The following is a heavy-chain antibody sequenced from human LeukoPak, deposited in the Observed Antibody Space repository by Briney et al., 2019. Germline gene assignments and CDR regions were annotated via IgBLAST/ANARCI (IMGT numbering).Heavy chain of an antibody. Sequence: PGGSLRLSCAASGFTFSSYAMSWVRQAPGKGLEWVSAISGSGGSTYYADSVKGRFTISRDNSKNTLYPQMNSLRAEDTAVYYCAKSALYCSSTSCYLFDYWGQGTLVTVSS. J-gene: IGHJ4*02. CDR2: ISGSGGST. CDR3: AKSALYCSSTSCYLFDY. CDR1: GFTFSSYA. D-gene: IGHD2-2*01. V-gene: IGHV3-23*01.